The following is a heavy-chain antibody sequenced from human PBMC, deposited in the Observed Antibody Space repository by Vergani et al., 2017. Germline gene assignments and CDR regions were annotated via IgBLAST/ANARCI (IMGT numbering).Heavy chain of an antibody. Sequence: QVQLVQSGAEVKKPGASVKVSCKASGYTFTSYYMHWVRQAPGQGLEWMGITNPSGGSTSYAQKFQGRVTMTRDTSTNTVYMELSSLRSEDTAVYYCARDIGYSGYDYFFDYWGQGTLVTVSS. V-gene: IGHV1-46*03. CDR1: GYTFTSYY. D-gene: IGHD5-12*01. CDR2: TNPSGGST. J-gene: IGHJ4*02. CDR3: ARDIGYSGYDYFFDY.